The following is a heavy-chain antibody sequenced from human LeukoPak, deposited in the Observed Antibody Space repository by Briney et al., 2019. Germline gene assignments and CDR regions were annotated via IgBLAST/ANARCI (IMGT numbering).Heavy chain of an antibody. D-gene: IGHD5-18*01. J-gene: IGHJ4*02. CDR1: GYTITGFY. Sequence: ASVEVSCKASGYTITGFYIHWVRQAPGEGLEWMGWMNPNNPNTGGTRCAQKFQDRVTMTTVTSINTAYMELSSLTSDDTAIYYCARSMDTSMVPDLNYWGQGTLVSVSS. CDR2: MNPNNPNTGGT. V-gene: IGHV1-2*02. CDR3: ARSMDTSMVPDLNY.